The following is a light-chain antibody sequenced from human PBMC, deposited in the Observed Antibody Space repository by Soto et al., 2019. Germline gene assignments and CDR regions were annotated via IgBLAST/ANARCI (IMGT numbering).Light chain of an antibody. V-gene: IGKV1-13*02. CDR2: DAS. CDR3: QQFNSYPLT. J-gene: IGKJ4*01. CDR1: QGISSA. Sequence: AIQLTQSPSSLSASVGDRLTITCRASQGISSALAWYQQKPGKAPTLLIYDASSLESGVPSRFSGSGSGTDFTLTISSLQPEDFATYYCQQFNSYPLTFGGGTKVEIK.